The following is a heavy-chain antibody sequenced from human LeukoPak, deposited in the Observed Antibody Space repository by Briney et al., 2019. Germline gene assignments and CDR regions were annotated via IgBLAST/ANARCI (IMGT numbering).Heavy chain of an antibody. CDR2: TSSSDAGT. Sequence: PGGSLRLSCAGSGFTLSIYAMSWVRQAPGKGLEWVSATSSSDAGTYYADSVRGRFTISRDNSKNTLYLQMNSLRAEDAAVYYCAKAPVTSCRGAYCYPFDYWGQGTLVTVSS. CDR1: GFTLSIYA. CDR3: AKAPVTSCRGAYCYPFDY. D-gene: IGHD2-21*01. V-gene: IGHV3-23*01. J-gene: IGHJ4*02.